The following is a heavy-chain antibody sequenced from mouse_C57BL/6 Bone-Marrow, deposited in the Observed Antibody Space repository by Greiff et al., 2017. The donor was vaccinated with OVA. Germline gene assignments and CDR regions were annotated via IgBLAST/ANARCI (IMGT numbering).Heavy chain of an antibody. D-gene: IGHD1-1*01. CDR3: ARKYYGSSFDY. J-gene: IGHJ2*01. CDR1: GYAFTNYL. V-gene: IGHV1-54*01. CDR2: INPGSGGT. Sequence: VKLMESGAELVRPGTSVKVSCKASGYAFTNYLIEWVKQRPGQGLEWIGVINPGSGGTNYNEKFKGKATLTADKSSSTAYMQLSSLTSEDSAVYFCARKYYGSSFDYWGQGTTLTVSS.